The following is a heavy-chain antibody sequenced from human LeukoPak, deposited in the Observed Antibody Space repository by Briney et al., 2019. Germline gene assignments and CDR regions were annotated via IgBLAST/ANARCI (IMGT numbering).Heavy chain of an antibody. J-gene: IGHJ4*02. CDR2: IYYSGST. V-gene: IGHV4-59*08. CDR3: ARLASGSYGPLTPFDY. CDR1: GGSISSYY. Sequence: SETLSLTCTVSGGSISSYYWSWIRQPPGKGLEWIGDIYYSGSTNYNPSLKSRVTISVETSKNQFSLRLSSVTAADTAVYYSARLASGSYGPLTPFDYWGQGTLVTVSS. D-gene: IGHD1-26*01.